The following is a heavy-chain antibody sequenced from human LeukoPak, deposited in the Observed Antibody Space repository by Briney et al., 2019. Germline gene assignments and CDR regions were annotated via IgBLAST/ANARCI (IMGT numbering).Heavy chain of an antibody. D-gene: IGHD5-18*01. Sequence: GGSLRLSCAASGLSLSSNNMHWVRQTPGGGLEWLSYISAGSGTVFSADSVKGRFTISRDNARESLSLQMNSLRAGDTAVYYCVREARGYHYTYFDYWGQGTLVTVSS. J-gene: IGHJ4*02. V-gene: IGHV3-48*04. CDR1: GLSLSSNN. CDR2: ISAGSGTV. CDR3: VREARGYHYTYFDY.